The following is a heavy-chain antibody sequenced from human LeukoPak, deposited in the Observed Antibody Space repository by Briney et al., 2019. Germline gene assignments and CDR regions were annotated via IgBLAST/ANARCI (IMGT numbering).Heavy chain of an antibody. CDR1: GGSFSGYY. V-gene: IGHV3-23*01. CDR2: ISGSGGST. D-gene: IGHD3-10*01. J-gene: IGHJ4*02. Sequence: ETLSLTCAVYGGSFSGYYWSWVRQAPGKGLEWVSAISGSGGSTYYADSVKGRFTISRDNSKNTLYLQMNSLRAEDTAVYYCAKDQGRYGSGNYYFDYWGQGTLVTVSS. CDR3: AKDQGRYGSGNYYFDY.